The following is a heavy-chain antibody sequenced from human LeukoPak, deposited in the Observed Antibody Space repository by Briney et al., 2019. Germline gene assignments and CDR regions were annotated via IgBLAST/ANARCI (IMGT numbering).Heavy chain of an antibody. V-gene: IGHV1-69*05. CDR2: IIPIFGTA. Sequence: SVKVSCKASGGTFSSYAISWVRQAPGQGLEWMGRIIPIFGTANYAQKFQGRVMITTDESTSTAYMELSSLRSEDTAVYYCARVDYGGNSAFDYWGQGTLVTVSS. CDR3: ARVDYGGNSAFDY. CDR1: GGTFSSYA. D-gene: IGHD4-23*01. J-gene: IGHJ4*02.